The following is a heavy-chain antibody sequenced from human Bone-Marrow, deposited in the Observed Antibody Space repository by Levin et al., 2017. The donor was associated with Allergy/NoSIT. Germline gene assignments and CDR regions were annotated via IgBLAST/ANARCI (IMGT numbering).Heavy chain of an antibody. CDR1: GYSFSGHY. CDR2: MSPNSGAT. Sequence: RGESLKISCKASGYSFSGHYMHWVRQAPGQGLEWMGTMSPNSGATYYARKFQGRVTLTTDTSTATPYMELTRLRSDDTAFYYCARARSGYGLRAVDIWGQGTMVTVS. V-gene: IGHV1-2*02. D-gene: IGHD5-12*01. J-gene: IGHJ3*02. CDR3: ARARSGYGLRAVDI.